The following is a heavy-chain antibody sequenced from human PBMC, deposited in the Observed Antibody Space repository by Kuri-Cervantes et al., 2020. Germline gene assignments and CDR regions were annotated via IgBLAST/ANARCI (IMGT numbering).Heavy chain of an antibody. CDR2: ISYDGSNK. Sequence: LSLTCAASGFTFSSYAMHWVRQAPGKGLEWVAVISYDGSNKYYADSVKGRFTISRDNSKNTLYLQMNSLRTEDTALYYCANLYYGSGSPDDAFDIWGQGTMVTVSS. CDR3: ANLYYGSGSPDDAFDI. J-gene: IGHJ3*02. CDR1: GFTFSSYA. D-gene: IGHD3-10*01. V-gene: IGHV3-30-3*01.